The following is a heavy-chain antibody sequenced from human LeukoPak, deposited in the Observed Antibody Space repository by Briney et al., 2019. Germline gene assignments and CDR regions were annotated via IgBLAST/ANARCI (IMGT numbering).Heavy chain of an antibody. D-gene: IGHD3-16*01. CDR3: AREVGGSAFDI. J-gene: IGHJ3*02. V-gene: IGHV3-53*04. Sequence: GGSLRLSCAASGFTVSSNYMSWVRQAPGKGLEWVSIIYSGGSTYYADSVKGRFTISRHNSKNTLYLQMNSLRAEDTAEYYCAREVGGSAFDIWGQGTMVTVSS. CDR2: IYSGGST. CDR1: GFTVSSNY.